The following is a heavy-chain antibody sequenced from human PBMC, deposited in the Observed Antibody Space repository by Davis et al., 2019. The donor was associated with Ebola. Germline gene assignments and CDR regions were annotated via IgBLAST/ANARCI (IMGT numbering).Heavy chain of an antibody. D-gene: IGHD5-18*01. V-gene: IGHV1-46*01. J-gene: IGHJ4*02. Sequence: ASVKVSCKASGYTFTSYYMHWVRQAPGQGLEWMGIINPRGGSTTYAQNFQGRVTMTRDTSTSTVFMQLSSLRSDDTAMYYCARGEEYSYVGDYWGQGTLVTVSS. CDR1: GYTFTSYY. CDR3: ARGEEYSYVGDY. CDR2: INPRGGST.